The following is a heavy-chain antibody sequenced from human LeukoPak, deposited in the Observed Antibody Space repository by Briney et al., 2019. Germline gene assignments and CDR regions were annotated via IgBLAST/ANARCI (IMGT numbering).Heavy chain of an antibody. D-gene: IGHD2-2*01. Sequence: PWESLSLTCSVSGGSVSSGDSYWSWIRQPPGKGLEWIGIIYYRVSNIYNPSLKSRVTISVDTSKNQFSLNLGSLTAADTAVYYCASYSCGDTTCSRAGFDPWGQGTLVTVAS. V-gene: IGHV4-30-4*01. CDR3: ASYSCGDTTCSRAGFDP. CDR2: IYYRVSN. J-gene: IGHJ5*02. CDR1: GGSVSSGDSY.